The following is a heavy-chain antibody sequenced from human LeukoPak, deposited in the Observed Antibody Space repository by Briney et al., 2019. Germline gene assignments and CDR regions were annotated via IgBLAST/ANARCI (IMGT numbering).Heavy chain of an antibody. J-gene: IGHJ4*02. CDR1: GFALSAYA. Sequence: GGSLRLSCAASGFALSAYAMSWVRQAPGRGLEWVSAISGSGSTTYYADSVKGRFTISRDNSKNTLYLQVNSPRAEDTAVYYCARRSLRLAPDFDFWGQGSLVTVSS. V-gene: IGHV3-23*01. CDR3: ARRSLRLAPDFDF. CDR2: ISGSGSTT. D-gene: IGHD5/OR15-5a*01.